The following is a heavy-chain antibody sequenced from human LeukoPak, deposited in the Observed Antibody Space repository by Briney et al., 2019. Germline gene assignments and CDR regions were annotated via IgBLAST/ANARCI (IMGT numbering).Heavy chain of an antibody. CDR3: ASGVDTAMVYLDY. D-gene: IGHD5-18*01. CDR2: ISSSSSYI. V-gene: IGHV3-21*01. Sequence: PGGSLRLSCAASGFTFSSYSMNWVRQAPGKGLEWVSSISSSSSYIYYADSVKGRFTISRDNAKNPLYLQMNSLRAEDTAVYYCASGVDTAMVYLDYWGQGTLVTVSS. CDR1: GFTFSSYS. J-gene: IGHJ4*02.